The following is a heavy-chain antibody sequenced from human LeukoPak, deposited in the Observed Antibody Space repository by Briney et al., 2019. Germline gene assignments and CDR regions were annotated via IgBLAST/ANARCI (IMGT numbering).Heavy chain of an antibody. Sequence: EASGKLSCTASGYTFTNYVVHWVRHAHGQRPEWMGWINAGNGDTKYSQNFQGRVTITRDTSASTAYMELSSLTSEDSVLFYCARDDCGDTCYPGGYWGQGTLVTVS. CDR3: ARDDCGDTCYPGGY. D-gene: IGHD2-21*01. CDR2: INAGNGDT. J-gene: IGHJ4*02. CDR1: GYTFTNYV. V-gene: IGHV1-3*01.